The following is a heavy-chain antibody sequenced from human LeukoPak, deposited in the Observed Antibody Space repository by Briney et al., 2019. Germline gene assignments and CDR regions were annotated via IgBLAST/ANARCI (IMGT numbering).Heavy chain of an antibody. V-gene: IGHV1-2*04. D-gene: IGHD4-17*01. CDR2: INPNSGGT. CDR3: ARDVGNGDYDFDY. Sequence: ASVKVSCKASGYTFTSYYMHWVRQAPGQGLEWMGWINPNSGGTNYAQKFQGWVTMTRDTSISTAYMELSRLRSDDTAVYYCARDVGNGDYDFDYWGQGTLVTVSS. CDR1: GYTFTSYY. J-gene: IGHJ4*02.